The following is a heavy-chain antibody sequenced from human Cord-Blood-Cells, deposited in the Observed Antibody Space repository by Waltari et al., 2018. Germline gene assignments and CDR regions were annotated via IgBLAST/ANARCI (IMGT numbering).Heavy chain of an antibody. D-gene: IGHD3-16*01. Sequence: QVQLQESGPGLVKPSETLSLTCTVSGYSISSGYYWGWIRQPPGKGLEWIGSIYHSGRSNCNPSSKIRVIISVDTSKNQFSLKLSSVTAADTAVYYCARVGPEAFDYWSQGTLVTVSS. J-gene: IGHJ4*02. CDR2: IYHSGRS. V-gene: IGHV4-38-2*02. CDR1: GYSISSGYY. CDR3: ARVGPEAFDY.